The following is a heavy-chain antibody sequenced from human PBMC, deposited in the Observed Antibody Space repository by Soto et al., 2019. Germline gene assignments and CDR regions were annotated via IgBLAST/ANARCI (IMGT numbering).Heavy chain of an antibody. CDR2: VYSSGST. V-gene: IGHV4-4*07. D-gene: IGHD6-19*01. CDR3: ATLHSSGPKDYYYNVDV. CDR1: GASISSYY. Sequence: SETLSLTCTVSGASISSYYWSWIRQPAGKGLEWIGRVYSSGSTNYNPSLKSRVTMSVDTSKSQFSLKLTSVTAADTAIYYCATLHSSGPKDYYYNVDVWGQGTKVTVSS. J-gene: IGHJ6*02.